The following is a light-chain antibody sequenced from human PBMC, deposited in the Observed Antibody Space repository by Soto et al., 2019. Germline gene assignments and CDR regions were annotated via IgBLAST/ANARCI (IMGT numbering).Light chain of an antibody. CDR3: QQDGSLTGT. CDR1: QSVSSSY. J-gene: IGKJ1*01. V-gene: IGKV3-20*01. CDR2: GAS. Sequence: EMVLSQSPANLSLSTGERATLSCRASQSVSSSYLAWYQQKPGQAPRLLIYGASSRATGIPDRFSGSGSGTDFTLTISRLEPEDFAVYYCQQDGSLTGTFGQGSKVDIK.